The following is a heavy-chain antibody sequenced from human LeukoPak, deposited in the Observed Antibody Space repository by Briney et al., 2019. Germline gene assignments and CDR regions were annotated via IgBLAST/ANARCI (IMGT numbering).Heavy chain of an antibody. CDR1: GSTFSSYS. D-gene: IGHD5-18*01. V-gene: IGHV3-21*01. CDR3: ARERGYSYGYVLDY. J-gene: IGHJ4*02. CDR2: ISSSSSYI. Sequence: EGSLRLSCAASGSTFSSYSMNWVRQAPGKGLEWVSSISSSSSYIYYADSVKGRFTISRDNAKNSLYLQMNSLRAEDTAVYYCARERGYSYGYVLDYWGQGTLVTVSS.